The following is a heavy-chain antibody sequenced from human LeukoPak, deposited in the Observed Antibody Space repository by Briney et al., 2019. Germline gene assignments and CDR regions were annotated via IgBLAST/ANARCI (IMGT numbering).Heavy chain of an antibody. CDR3: ARGLSPLWGGATDAFDI. J-gene: IGHJ3*02. D-gene: IGHD3-16*01. Sequence: ASVKVSCKASGYTFTSYDINWVQQATGQGLEWMGWMNPNSGNAGYAQKFQGRVTITRNTSISTAYMELSSLRSEDTAVYYCARGLSPLWGGATDAFDIWGQGTMVTVSS. V-gene: IGHV1-8*03. CDR1: GYTFTSYD. CDR2: MNPNSGNA.